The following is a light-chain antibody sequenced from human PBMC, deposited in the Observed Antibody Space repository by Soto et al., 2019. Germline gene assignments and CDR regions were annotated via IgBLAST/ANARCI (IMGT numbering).Light chain of an antibody. CDR1: QYVSDK. CDR3: HHYHNWPMT. CDR2: GAS. J-gene: IGKJ5*01. Sequence: EIALTQSPATLSVSVGETATVSCLASQYVSDKVAWYQQKPGEAPRLLILGASARATGVPARFSGSESGTKFTLTISSLQSEDFAVYYCHHYHNWPMTFGQGTRLEIK. V-gene: IGKV3-15*01.